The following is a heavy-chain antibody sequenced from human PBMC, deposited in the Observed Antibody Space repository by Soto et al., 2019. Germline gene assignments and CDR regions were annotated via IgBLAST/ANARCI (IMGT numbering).Heavy chain of an antibody. CDR3: AVSNESSGYYYGTVFDY. D-gene: IGHD3-22*01. V-gene: IGHV1-8*01. CDR2: MNPNSGNT. CDR1: GYTFTSYD. Sequence: QVQLVQSGAEVKKPGASVKVSCKASGYTFTSYDINWVRQATGQGLEWMGWMNPNSGNTGYAQKFQGRVTMTRNTSISTAYMELSSLRSEDTAVCYCAVSNESSGYYYGTVFDYWGQGTLVTVSS. J-gene: IGHJ4*02.